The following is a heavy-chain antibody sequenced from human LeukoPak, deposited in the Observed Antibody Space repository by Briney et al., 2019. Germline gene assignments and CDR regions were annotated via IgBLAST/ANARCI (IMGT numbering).Heavy chain of an antibody. CDR1: GYTFTTYW. D-gene: IGHD3-10*01. CDR2: IDPSDSYT. J-gene: IGHJ4*02. Sequence: GESLKISCKGSGYTFTTYWISWVRQMPGKGVEWMGRIDPSDSYTNYSPSFQGHVTISVDQSISTAYLQWSSLKASDTAIYYCATPMVRGLNYWGQGTLVTVSS. CDR3: ATPMVRGLNY. V-gene: IGHV5-10-1*01.